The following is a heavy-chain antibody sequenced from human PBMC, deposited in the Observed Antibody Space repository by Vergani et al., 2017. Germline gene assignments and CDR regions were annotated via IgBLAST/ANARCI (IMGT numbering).Heavy chain of an antibody. CDR2: IYYSGST. CDR3: ARDRGPQYSDYGYRNGYFDL. D-gene: IGHD4-17*01. J-gene: IGHJ2*01. CDR1: GGSISSGGYY. V-gene: IGHV4-31*03. Sequence: QVQLQESGPGLVKPSQTLSLTCTVSGGSISSGGYYWSWLRQHPGKGLEWIGYIYYSGSTYYNPSLKSRVTISVDTSKNQFSLKLSSVTAADTAVYYCARDRGPQYSDYGYRNGYFDLWGRGTLVTVSS.